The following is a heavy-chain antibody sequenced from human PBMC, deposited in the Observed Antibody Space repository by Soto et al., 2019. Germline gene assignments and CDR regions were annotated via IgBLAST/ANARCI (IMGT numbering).Heavy chain of an antibody. D-gene: IGHD1-26*01. CDR2: IYYSGST. CDR3: ARHAQWELYYFDY. J-gene: IGHJ4*02. V-gene: IGHV4-39*01. CDR1: GGSISCSSYY. Sequence: SETLSLTCTVSGGSISCSSYYWGWIRQPPGKGLEWIGSIYYSGSTYYNPSLKSRVTISVDTSKNQFSLKLSSVTAADTAVYYCARHAQWELYYFDYWVQGTLVTVSS.